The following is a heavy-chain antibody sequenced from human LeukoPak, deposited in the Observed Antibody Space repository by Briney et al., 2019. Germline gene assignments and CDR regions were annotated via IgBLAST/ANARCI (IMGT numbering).Heavy chain of an antibody. CDR1: GYTFTGYY. CDR2: INPNSGGT. V-gene: IGHV1-2*02. Sequence: GASVKVSCKASGYTFTGYYIHWVRQAPGQGLEWMGWINPNSGGTNYAQKFQGRVTMTRDTSISTAYMDLSRLRSDDTAVYYCARGRIVGATFDYFDYWGQGTLVTVSS. D-gene: IGHD1-26*01. CDR3: ARGRIVGATFDYFDY. J-gene: IGHJ4*02.